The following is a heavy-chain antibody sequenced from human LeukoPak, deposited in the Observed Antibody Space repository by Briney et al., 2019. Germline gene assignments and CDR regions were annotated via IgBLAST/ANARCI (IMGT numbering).Heavy chain of an antibody. Sequence: PSETLSLTCAVSGSSIRSDYYWGWFRQPPGKGLEWIGSIYYSGSTYYNPSLKSRVTISVDTSKNQFSLKLSSVTAADTAVYYCARQEWELDPPAWGQGTLVTVSS. CDR3: ARQEWELDPPA. CDR2: IYYSGST. V-gene: IGHV4-38-2*01. J-gene: IGHJ5*02. D-gene: IGHD1-26*01. CDR1: GSSIRSDYY.